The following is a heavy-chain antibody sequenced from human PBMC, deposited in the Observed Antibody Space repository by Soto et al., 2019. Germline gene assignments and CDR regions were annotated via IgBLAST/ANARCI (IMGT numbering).Heavy chain of an antibody. CDR2: ISGSGGST. Sequence: GGSLRLSCAASGFTFSSYAMSWVRQAPGKGLEWVSAISGSGGSTYYADSVKGRFTISRDNSKNTLYLQMNSLRAEDTAVYYCAPFPRDYGGLKSFDYWGQGTLVTVSS. J-gene: IGHJ4*02. CDR3: APFPRDYGGLKSFDY. D-gene: IGHD4-17*01. V-gene: IGHV3-23*01. CDR1: GFTFSSYA.